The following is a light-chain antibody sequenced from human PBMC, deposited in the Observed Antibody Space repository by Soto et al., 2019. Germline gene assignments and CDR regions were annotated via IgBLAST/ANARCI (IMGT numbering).Light chain of an antibody. J-gene: IGKJ1*01. CDR3: QQSYSTPRT. Sequence: DIQMTQSPSSLSASVGDRVPITCRALQSISSYLTWYQQKPGKAPKLLIYAASSLQSGVPSRFSGSGSGTDFTLTSSSMQPEDFATYYCQQSYSTPRTFGQGTKVEIK. V-gene: IGKV1-39*01. CDR2: AAS. CDR1: QSISSY.